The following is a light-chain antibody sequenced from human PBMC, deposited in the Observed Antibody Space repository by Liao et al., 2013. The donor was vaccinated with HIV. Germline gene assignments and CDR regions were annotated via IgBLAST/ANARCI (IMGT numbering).Light chain of an antibody. CDR1: KLGDKY. J-gene: IGLJ1*01. CDR3: QSADSSGTYRV. CDR2: QDS. V-gene: IGLV3-1*01. Sequence: SYELTQPPSVSVSPGQTASITCSGDKLGDKYACWYQQKPGQSPVLVIYQDSKRPSGIPERFSGSNSGTTVTLTISGVQAEDEADYYCQSADSSGTYRVFGTGTKVTV.